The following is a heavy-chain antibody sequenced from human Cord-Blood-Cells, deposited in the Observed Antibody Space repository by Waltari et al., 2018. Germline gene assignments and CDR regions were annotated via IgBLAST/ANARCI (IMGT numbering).Heavy chain of an antibody. D-gene: IGHD6-13*01. J-gene: IGHJ4*02. CDR3: ARAYSSGYSSSWFLYYFDY. Sequence: QVQLVQSGAEVKKPGSPVKVSCKASGGTFSRYAISWVRQAPGQGLEWMGGIIPIFGTANYAQKFQGRVTITADKSTSTAYMELSSLRSEDTAVYYCARAYSSGYSSSWFLYYFDYWGQGTLVTVSS. CDR1: GGTFSRYA. V-gene: IGHV1-69*06. CDR2: IIPIFGTA.